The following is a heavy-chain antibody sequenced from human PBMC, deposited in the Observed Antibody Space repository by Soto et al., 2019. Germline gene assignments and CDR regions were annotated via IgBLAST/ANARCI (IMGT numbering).Heavy chain of an antibody. J-gene: IGHJ4*02. Sequence: SVKVSCKASGYTFTSYDINWVRQAPGQGLEWMGGIIPIFGTANYAQKFQGRVTITADESTSTAYMELSSLRSEDTAVYYCATAYGAALDYWGQGTLVTVSS. CDR2: IIPIFGTA. V-gene: IGHV1-69*13. CDR3: ATAYGAALDY. D-gene: IGHD4-17*01. CDR1: GYTFTSYD.